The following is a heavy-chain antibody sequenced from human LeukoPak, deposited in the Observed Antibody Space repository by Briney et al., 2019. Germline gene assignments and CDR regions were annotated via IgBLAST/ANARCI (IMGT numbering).Heavy chain of an antibody. Sequence: GSLRLSCAASGFTVGSDYMVWVRQASGKGLEWVSVIHSDGTTNYADPVKGRFTISRDNSKNTLYLQMNSLRAEDTAVYYCARDSPHYYDSSGYYYGLGYWGQGTLVTVSS. CDR1: GFTVGSDY. V-gene: IGHV3-66*01. D-gene: IGHD3-22*01. CDR2: IHSDGTT. CDR3: ARDSPHYYDSSGYYYGLGY. J-gene: IGHJ4*02.